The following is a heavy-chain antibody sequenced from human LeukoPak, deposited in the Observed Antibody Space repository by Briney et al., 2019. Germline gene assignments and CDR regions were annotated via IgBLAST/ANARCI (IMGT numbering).Heavy chain of an antibody. D-gene: IGHD2-8*01. CDR3: AGYCTNGVCYSYFQH. V-gene: IGHV4-34*01. J-gene: IGHJ1*01. CDR1: GGSFSGYY. CDR2: INHSEST. Sequence: SETLSLTCAVYGGSFSGYYCSWIRQPPGKGLEWIGEINHSESTNYNPSLKSRVTISVDTSKTQFSLKLSSVTAADTAVYYCAGYCTNGVCYSYFQHWGQGTLVTVSS.